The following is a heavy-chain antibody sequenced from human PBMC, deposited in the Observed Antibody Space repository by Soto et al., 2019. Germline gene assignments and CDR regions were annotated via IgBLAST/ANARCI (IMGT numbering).Heavy chain of an antibody. Sequence: SVKVSCKASGGTFSSYAISWVRQAPGQGLEWMGGIIPIFGTANYAQKFQDRVTITADESTSTAHMELSSLRSEDTAVYYCARDKDYGDYEGAFDIWGQGTMMTV. V-gene: IGHV1-69*13. CDR2: IIPIFGTA. J-gene: IGHJ3*02. CDR1: GGTFSSYA. CDR3: ARDKDYGDYEGAFDI. D-gene: IGHD4-17*01.